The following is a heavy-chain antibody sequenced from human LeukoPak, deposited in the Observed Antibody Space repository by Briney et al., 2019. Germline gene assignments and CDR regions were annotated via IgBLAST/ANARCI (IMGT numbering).Heavy chain of an antibody. CDR2: IIPIFGTA. D-gene: IGHD6-13*01. V-gene: IGHV1-69*01. Sequence: SVKVSCKASGRTFSSYAISGVRQAPGQGLEWMGGIIPIFGTANYAQKFQGRVTITADESTSTAYMELSSLRSEDTAVYYCARERHAGTVDYWGQGTLVTVSS. CDR3: ARERHAGTVDY. CDR1: GRTFSSYA. J-gene: IGHJ4*02.